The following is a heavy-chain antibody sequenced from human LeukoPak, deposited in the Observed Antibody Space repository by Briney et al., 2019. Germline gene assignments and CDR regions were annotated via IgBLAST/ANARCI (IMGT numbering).Heavy chain of an antibody. CDR2: IYPGDSDT. CDR3: ARHWVVAAAGSWFDP. Sequence: GESLKISCKGSGYSFTSYWIGWVRQMPGKGLEWMGIIYPGDSDTRYSPSFQGQVTISADKSISTAYLQWSSLKASDTAMYYCARHWVVAAAGSWFDPWGQGTLVTVSS. J-gene: IGHJ5*02. V-gene: IGHV5-51*01. CDR1: GYSFTSYW. D-gene: IGHD6-13*01.